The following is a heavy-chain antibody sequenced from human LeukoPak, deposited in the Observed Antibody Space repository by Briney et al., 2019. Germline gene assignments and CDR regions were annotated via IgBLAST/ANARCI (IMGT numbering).Heavy chain of an antibody. CDR3: ARDMGYGDYVHGHNWFDP. V-gene: IGHV4-34*01. D-gene: IGHD4-17*01. J-gene: IGHJ5*02. CDR2: INHSGST. CDR1: GGSFSGYY. Sequence: SETLSLTCAVYGGSFSGYYWSWIRQPPGKGLEWIGEINHSGSTNYNPSLKSRVTISVDTSKNQFSLKLSSVTAADTAVYYCARDMGYGDYVHGHNWFDPWGQGTLVTVSS.